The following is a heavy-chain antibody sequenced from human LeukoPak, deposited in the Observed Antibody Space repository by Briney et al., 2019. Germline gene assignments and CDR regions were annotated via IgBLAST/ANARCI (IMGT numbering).Heavy chain of an antibody. J-gene: IGHJ4*02. CDR2: MNQDGSDK. V-gene: IGHV3-7*03. CDR1: GFLFSDSW. D-gene: IGHD1-26*01. CDR3: ARGRGRSIDY. Sequence: GGSLRLSCAVSGFLFSDSWMSWVRQAPGRGLEWVANMNQDGSDKYYVSSVRGRFTISRDNAEDSLYLQMNSLKTGDTAVYYCARGRGRSIDYWGQGTLVNVSS.